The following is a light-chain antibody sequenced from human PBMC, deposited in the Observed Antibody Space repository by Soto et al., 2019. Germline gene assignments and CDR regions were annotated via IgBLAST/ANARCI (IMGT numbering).Light chain of an antibody. Sequence: QSALTQPASVSGSPGQSITISCTGTSSDVGGYNYVSWYQHHPGKAPKLMIYDVSNRPSGGSNRFSGSKSGNTASLTISGLQAEDEADYYCNSYTSTSTSYVFGTGTKLTVL. V-gene: IGLV2-14*03. CDR2: DVS. CDR1: SSDVGGYNY. CDR3: NSYTSTSTSYV. J-gene: IGLJ1*01.